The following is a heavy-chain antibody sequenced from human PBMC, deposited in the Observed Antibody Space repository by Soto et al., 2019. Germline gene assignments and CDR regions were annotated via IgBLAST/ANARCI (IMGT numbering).Heavy chain of an antibody. CDR3: ARVIAVADYYYYYGMDV. Sequence: GVLRLSCAASGFTFSSYSMNWVRQAPGKGLEWVSSISSSSSYIYCADSVKDRFTISRDNAKNSLYLQMNSLRAEDTAVYYCARVIAVADYYYYYGMDVWGQGTTVTVSS. CDR1: GFTFSSYS. D-gene: IGHD6-19*01. V-gene: IGHV3-21*01. CDR2: ISSSSSYI. J-gene: IGHJ6*02.